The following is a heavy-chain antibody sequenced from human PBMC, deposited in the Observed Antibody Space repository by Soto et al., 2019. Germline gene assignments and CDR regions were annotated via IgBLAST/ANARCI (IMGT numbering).Heavy chain of an antibody. D-gene: IGHD3-10*01. V-gene: IGHV3-23*01. Sequence: EVQLLESGGGLVQPGGSLRLSCAASGFTFSSYSMSWVRQAPGKGLEWVSTISGSGGSTYYTDSVKGRFTISRDNSKNTLYLQMSSLRAEDTAIYYCAKQGVYASGSWYFDYWGQGTLVTVSS. J-gene: IGHJ4*02. CDR3: AKQGVYASGSWYFDY. CDR2: ISGSGGST. CDR1: GFTFSSYS.